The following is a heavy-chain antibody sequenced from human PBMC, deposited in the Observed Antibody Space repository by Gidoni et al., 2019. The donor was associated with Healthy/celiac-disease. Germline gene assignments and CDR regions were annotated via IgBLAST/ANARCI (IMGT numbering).Heavy chain of an antibody. D-gene: IGHD4-17*01. V-gene: IGHV3-30-3*01. CDR2: ISYDGSNK. J-gene: IGHJ4*02. Sequence: VQLGGSGGGVVQRGGSLRLSCAASGFTFSSYAMHWVRQAPGKGLEWVAVISYDGSNKYYADSVKGRFTISRDNSKNTLYLQMNSLRAEDTAVYYCASLTTVVTPSDYWGQGTLVTVSS. CDR3: ASLTTVVTPSDY. CDR1: GFTFSSYA.